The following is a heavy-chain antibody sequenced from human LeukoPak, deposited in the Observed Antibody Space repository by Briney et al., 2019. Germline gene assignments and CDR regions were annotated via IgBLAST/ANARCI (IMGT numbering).Heavy chain of an antibody. J-gene: IGHJ6*02. V-gene: IGHV4-4*07. D-gene: IGHD6-19*01. CDR1: GGSISSYY. CDR2: IYTSGST. Sequence: SETLSLTCTVSGGSISSYYWSWIRQPAGKGLEWIGRIYTSGSTNYNPSLKSRVTMSVDTSKNQFSLKLSPVTAADTAVYYCASGWVYNYYYGMDVWGQGTTVTVSS. CDR3: ASGWVYNYYYGMDV.